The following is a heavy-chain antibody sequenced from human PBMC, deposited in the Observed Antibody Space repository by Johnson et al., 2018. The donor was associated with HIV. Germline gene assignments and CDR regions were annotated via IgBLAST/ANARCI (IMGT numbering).Heavy chain of an antibody. J-gene: IGHJ3*02. D-gene: IGHD6-13*01. V-gene: IGHV3-7*01. Sequence: MQLVESGGGVVQPGRSLRVSCAASGFTFSSYWMSWVRQAPGKGLEWVANIKQDGSEKYYVDSVKGRFTISRDNAKNSLYLQMNSLRAEDTAVYYCATYSSSWYKGGYAFDIWGQGTMVTVSS. CDR2: IKQDGSEK. CDR3: ATYSSSWYKGGYAFDI. CDR1: GFTFSSYW.